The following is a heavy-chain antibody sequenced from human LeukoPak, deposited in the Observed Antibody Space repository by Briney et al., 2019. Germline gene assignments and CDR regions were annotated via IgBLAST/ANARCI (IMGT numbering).Heavy chain of an antibody. Sequence: GGSLRLSCAASGFTFSSYAMSWVRQAPGKGLGWVSAISGSGSSTYYADSVKGRFTISRDNSKNTLYLQMNSLRAEDTAIYYCAKGGYSYASNFDYWGQGTLVTVSS. V-gene: IGHV3-23*01. CDR3: AKGGYSYASNFDY. CDR2: ISGSGSST. D-gene: IGHD5-18*01. CDR1: GFTFSSYA. J-gene: IGHJ4*02.